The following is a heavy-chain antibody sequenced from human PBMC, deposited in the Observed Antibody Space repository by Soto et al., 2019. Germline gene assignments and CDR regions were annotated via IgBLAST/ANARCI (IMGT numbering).Heavy chain of an antibody. CDR3: ARDWTGNTCPCLDV. Sequence: EVQLWESGGGLVQPGGSLRLSCAASGFIFNNYALTWVRQSPGKGLEWGSTSGGSGGTTYYADSVKGRFTISRDSSKNTLSLQMNSMTVEDTATYYCARDWTGNTCPCLDVWGQGTTVSVSS. D-gene: IGHD2-8*02. V-gene: IGHV3-23*01. CDR2: SGGSGGTT. CDR1: GFIFNNYA. J-gene: IGHJ6*02.